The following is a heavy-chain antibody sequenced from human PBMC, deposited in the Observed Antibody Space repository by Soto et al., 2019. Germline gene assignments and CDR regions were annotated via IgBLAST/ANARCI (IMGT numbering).Heavy chain of an antibody. CDR1: GGTFSSYT. D-gene: IGHD2-15*01. J-gene: IGHJ1*01. Sequence: QVQLVQSGAEVKKPGSSVKVSCKASGGTFSSYTISWVRQAPGQGLEWMGRIIPILGIANYAQKFQGRVTITADKSTSSAYMELSSLRSEDTAVYYCARDRYCSGGSCYSAEYFQHWGQGTLVTVSS. V-gene: IGHV1-69*08. CDR3: ARDRYCSGGSCYSAEYFQH. CDR2: IIPILGIA.